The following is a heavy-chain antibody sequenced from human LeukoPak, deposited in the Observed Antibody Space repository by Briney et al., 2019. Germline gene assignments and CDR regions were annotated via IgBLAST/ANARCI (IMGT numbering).Heavy chain of an antibody. J-gene: IGHJ4*02. CDR3: ARARGYSSGWYFSRGGRAEKKYYFDY. Sequence: PSETLSLTCAVYGGSFSGYYWSWIRQPPGKGLEWIGEINHSGSTNYNPSLKSRVTISVDTSKNQFSLKLSSVTAADTAVYCCARARGYSSGWYFSRGGRAEKKYYFDYWGQGTLVTVSS. CDR1: GGSFSGYY. CDR2: INHSGST. D-gene: IGHD6-19*01. V-gene: IGHV4-34*01.